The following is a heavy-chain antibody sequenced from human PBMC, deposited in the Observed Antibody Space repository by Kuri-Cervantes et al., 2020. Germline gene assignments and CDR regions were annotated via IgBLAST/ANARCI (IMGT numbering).Heavy chain of an antibody. V-gene: IGHV3-15*01. CDR3: TSRLRFDP. CDR2: IQSKTDGGTT. J-gene: IGHJ5*02. CDR1: GIIFDNTW. Sequence: GGSLRLSCSAAGIIFDNTWMSWVRQAPGKGLEWVGRIQSKTDGGTTDYAAPVKGRFTISRDDSKNTLYLQMNSLKTEDTAVYYCTSRLRFDPWGQGTLVTVSS.